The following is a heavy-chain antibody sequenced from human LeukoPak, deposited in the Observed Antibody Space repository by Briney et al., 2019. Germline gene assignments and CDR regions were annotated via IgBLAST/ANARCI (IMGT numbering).Heavy chain of an antibody. V-gene: IGHV1-8*01. CDR1: GYTFTSYD. Sequence: GASVKVSCKASGYTFTSYDINWVRQATGQGLEWMGWMNPNSGNTGYAQKFQGRVTMTTDTSTSTAYMELRSLRSDDTAVYYCAREGGVIITRFDYWGQGTLVTVSS. J-gene: IGHJ4*02. CDR2: MNPNSGNT. D-gene: IGHD3-10*01. CDR3: AREGGVIITRFDY.